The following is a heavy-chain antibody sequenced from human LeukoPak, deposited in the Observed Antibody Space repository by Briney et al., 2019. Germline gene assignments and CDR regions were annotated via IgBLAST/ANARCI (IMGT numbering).Heavy chain of an antibody. J-gene: IGHJ4*02. V-gene: IGHV4-34*01. CDR3: ARRSYDSSGFFDY. CDR2: INHSGST. D-gene: IGHD3-22*01. Sequence: PSETLSLTCAVYGGSFSGYYWSWIRQPPGKGLEWIGEINHSGSTYYNPSLKSRVTISVDTSKNQFSLKLSSVTAADTAVYYCARRSYDSSGFFDYWGQGTLVTVSS. CDR1: GGSFSGYY.